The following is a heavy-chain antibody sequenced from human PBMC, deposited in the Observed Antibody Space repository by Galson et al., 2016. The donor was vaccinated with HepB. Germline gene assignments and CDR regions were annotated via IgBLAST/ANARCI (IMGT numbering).Heavy chain of an antibody. CDR1: GFSFTNYT. CDR2: ITYDGRNR. Sequence: SLRLSCAASGFSFTNYTMHWVRQAPGKGLEWVSVITYDGRNRFYADSVKGRFTIARDNSKSTLFLQMNSLRAEDTAVYYCARERIPVIGKDYFDYWGQGGRVTVSS. CDR3: ARERIPVIGKDYFDY. J-gene: IGHJ4*02. D-gene: IGHD2-21*01. V-gene: IGHV3-30*03.